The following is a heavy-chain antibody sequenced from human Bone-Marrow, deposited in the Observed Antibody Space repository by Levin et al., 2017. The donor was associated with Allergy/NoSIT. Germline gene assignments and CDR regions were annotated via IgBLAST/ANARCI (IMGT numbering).Heavy chain of an antibody. V-gene: IGHV3-23*01. CDR3: VKSKWEVLGDI. Sequence: PGGSLRLSCGVSGLTFSTYAMSWVRQAPGKGLEWVSAISPTSSTIYYADSVKGRFSISRDNSKNTLYLQMYSLRVEDTAVYYCVKSKWEVLGDIWGQGTMVTVSS. CDR1: GLTFSTYA. CDR2: ISPTSSTI. D-gene: IGHD1-26*01. J-gene: IGHJ3*02.